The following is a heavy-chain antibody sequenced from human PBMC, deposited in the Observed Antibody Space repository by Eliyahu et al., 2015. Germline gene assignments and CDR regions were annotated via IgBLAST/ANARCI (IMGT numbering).Heavy chain of an antibody. D-gene: IGHD4-17*01. V-gene: IGHV3-48*01. CDR2: ISSSSGSM. CDR1: GFTFSRYS. Sequence: EVQLVESGGGWVQPGGSLRLXCAGSGFTFSRYSINWVRQAPGKGLEWVAYISSSSGSMFYADSVRGRFTIFRDDAKKSLYLQMNSLRAEDTAVYYCARGGGDGDYLWYFDLWGRGTLVTVSS. J-gene: IGHJ2*01. CDR3: ARGGGDGDYLWYFDL.